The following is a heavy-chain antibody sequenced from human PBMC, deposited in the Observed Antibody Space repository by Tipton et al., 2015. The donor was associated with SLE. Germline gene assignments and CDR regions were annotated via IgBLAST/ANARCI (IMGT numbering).Heavy chain of an antibody. Sequence: LRLSCTVSGDSISSGGYYWTWIRQHPGKGLEWIGYIYYNGNTYYNPSLKSRLTISKDTSKNQFSLNLTSVTAADTAVYYCARSVLAYRSGAFDFWGQGTLVTVAS. J-gene: IGHJ4*02. D-gene: IGHD2-15*01. CDR2: IYYNGNT. CDR1: GDSISSGGYY. V-gene: IGHV4-31*02. CDR3: ARSVLAYRSGAFDF.